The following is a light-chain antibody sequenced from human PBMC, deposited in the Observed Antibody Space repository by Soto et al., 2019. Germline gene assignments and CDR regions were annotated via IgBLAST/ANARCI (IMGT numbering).Light chain of an antibody. V-gene: IGKV1-5*03. Sequence: EIHMAQSRSSLSASLVVIVTYTCRVSQSISIWLAWYQQKPGKAPKILIYKASSLESGVPSRFSGSGSGTEFTLTISSLQPDDFATYYCQQYSTYTPRTFGQGTKVDI. CDR2: KAS. J-gene: IGKJ1*01. CDR3: QQYSTYTPRT. CDR1: QSISIW.